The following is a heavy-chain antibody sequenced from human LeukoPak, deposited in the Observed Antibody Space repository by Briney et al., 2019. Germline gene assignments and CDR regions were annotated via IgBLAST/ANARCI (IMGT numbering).Heavy chain of an antibody. V-gene: IGHV3-11*01. CDR2: ISSSGSTT. J-gene: IGHJ5*02. CDR1: GFTFSDYY. Sequence: KPGGPLRLSCAASGFTFSDYYMSWFRQAPGKGLEWVSYISSSGSTTYYADSVKGRFTISRDNAKNSLYLQMNSLRAEDTAVYYCARDLGDIYCGGDCPSGFDPWGQGTLVTVSS. CDR3: ARDLGDIYCGGDCPSGFDP. D-gene: IGHD2-21*01.